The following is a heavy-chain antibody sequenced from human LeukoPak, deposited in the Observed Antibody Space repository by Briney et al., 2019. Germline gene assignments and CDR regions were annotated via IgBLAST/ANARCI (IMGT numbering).Heavy chain of an antibody. D-gene: IGHD6-19*01. CDR3: ATPYTSGWSLYFDN. V-gene: IGHV3-7*01. CDR1: GFAFSNYW. CDR2: IKQDGSEN. J-gene: IGHJ4*02. Sequence: PGGSLRLSCAASGFAFSNYWMGWVRQAPGKGLEWVANIKQDGSENYYVDSVKGRFTISRDNARNSLYLQMNSLRAEDTAVYYCATPYTSGWSLYFDNWGQGTLVTVSS.